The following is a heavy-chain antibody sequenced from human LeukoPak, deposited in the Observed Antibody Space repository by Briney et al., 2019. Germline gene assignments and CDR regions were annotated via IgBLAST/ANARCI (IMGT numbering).Heavy chain of an antibody. CDR2: IYYSGST. D-gene: IGHD2-2*02. Sequence: TLSLTCTVSGGSISSGDYYWSWIRQPPGKSLEWIGYIYYSGSTYYNPSLKSRVTISVDTSKNQFSLKLSSVTVADTAVYYCARDRGGYCSSTSCYTGGAFDIWGQGTMVTVSS. CDR1: GGSISSGDYY. J-gene: IGHJ3*02. CDR3: ARDRGGYCSSTSCYTGGAFDI. V-gene: IGHV4-30-4*08.